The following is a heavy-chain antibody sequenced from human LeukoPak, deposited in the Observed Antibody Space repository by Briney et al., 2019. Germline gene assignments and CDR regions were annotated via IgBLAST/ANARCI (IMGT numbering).Heavy chain of an antibody. V-gene: IGHV3-48*03. CDR2: ISSSGSTI. D-gene: IGHD3-22*01. CDR1: GFTFSYYG. Sequence: PGGSLRLSCAASGFTFSYYGMNWVRQAPGKGLEWVSCISSSGSTIYYADSVKGRFTISRDNAKNSLYLQMNSLRDEDTAVYYCAREYYDSSGYYSFDYWGQGTLVTVSS. CDR3: AREYYDSSGYYSFDY. J-gene: IGHJ4*02.